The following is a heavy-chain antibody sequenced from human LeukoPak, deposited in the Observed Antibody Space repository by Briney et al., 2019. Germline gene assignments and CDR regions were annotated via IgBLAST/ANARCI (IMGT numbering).Heavy chain of an antibody. CDR3: ARHRLYSYDPFDY. D-gene: IGHD3-22*01. J-gene: IGHJ4*02. V-gene: IGHV4-59*08. Sequence: SETLSLTCTVSGGSISHYLWSWIRQPPGKGLEWIGYIYYSGGTNYNPSLKSRVTISVYTSKNQFSVKLSSVTAADTAVYYCARHRLYSYDPFDYWGQGTLVTVSS. CDR1: GGSISHYL. CDR2: IYYSGGT.